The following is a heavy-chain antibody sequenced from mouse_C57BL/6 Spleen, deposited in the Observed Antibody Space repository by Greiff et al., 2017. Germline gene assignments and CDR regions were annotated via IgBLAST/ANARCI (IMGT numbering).Heavy chain of an antibody. V-gene: IGHV3-6*01. J-gene: IGHJ2*01. D-gene: IGHD2-5*01. Sequence: ESGPGLVKPSQSLSLTCSVTGYSITSGYYWNWIRQFPGNKLEWMGYISYDGSNNYNPSLKNRISITRDTSKNQFFLKLNSVTTEDTATYHCARDYSNSYYFDYWGQGTTLTVSS. CDR3: ARDYSNSYYFDY. CDR2: ISYDGSN. CDR1: GYSITSGYY.